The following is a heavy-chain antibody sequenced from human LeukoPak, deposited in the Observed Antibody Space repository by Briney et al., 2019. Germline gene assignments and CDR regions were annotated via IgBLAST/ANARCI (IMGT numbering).Heavy chain of an antibody. CDR1: GFTVSSNS. CDR3: ARRAGEYSHPYDY. D-gene: IGHD2-15*01. Sequence: GGSLRLSCTVSGFTVSSNSWSWVRQAPGKGLEWVSFIYSGGNTHYSDSVKGRFTISRDNSKNTLYLQMSSLRAEDTAIYYCARRAGEYSHPYDYWGQGTLVTVSS. CDR2: IYSGGNT. V-gene: IGHV3-53*01. J-gene: IGHJ4*02.